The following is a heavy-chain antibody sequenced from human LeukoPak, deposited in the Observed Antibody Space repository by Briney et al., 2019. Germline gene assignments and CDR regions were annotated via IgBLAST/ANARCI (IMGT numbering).Heavy chain of an antibody. CDR2: IYHSGST. J-gene: IGHJ4*02. Sequence: SGTLSLTCAVSGGSISSSNWWSWVRQPPGKGLEWIGEIYHSGSTNYNPSLKSRVTMSIDTSKNQFSLKLSSVTAADTAVYYCARDARLHYYFDYWGQGTLVTVSS. CDR3: ARDARLHYYFDY. V-gene: IGHV4-4*02. D-gene: IGHD6-25*01. CDR1: GGSISSSNW.